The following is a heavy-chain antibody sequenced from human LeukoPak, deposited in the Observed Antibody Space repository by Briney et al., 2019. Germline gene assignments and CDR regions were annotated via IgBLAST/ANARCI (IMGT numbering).Heavy chain of an antibody. CDR3: TGDAPAGGKLDY. Sequence: GGSLTLSRAASGFTVSNHYMNWVPQAPGKGLEGVSVLFSGGDTFYADSVQGRFTISRDDSKNTLFLQMNSLRADDTAVYYCTGDAPAGGKLDYWGQGTLVTVSS. V-gene: IGHV3-66*01. CDR2: LFSGGDT. CDR1: GFTVSNHY. J-gene: IGHJ4*02. D-gene: IGHD4-23*01.